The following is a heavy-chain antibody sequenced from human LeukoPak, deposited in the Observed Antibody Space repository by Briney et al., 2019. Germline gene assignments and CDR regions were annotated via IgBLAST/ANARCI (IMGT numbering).Heavy chain of an antibody. V-gene: IGHV1-8*01. CDR1: GYTFTSYN. CDR2: MNPNSGNT. CDR3: ARGPVEAVFGVSTED. Sequence: ASVKVSCKASGYTFTSYNINWVRQATGQGLEWMGWMNPNSGNTGYAQKFQGRVSMTRDTSISTAYMELSSLRSEDTAVYYCARGPVEAVFGVSTEDWGQGTTVTVSS. J-gene: IGHJ6*02. D-gene: IGHD3-10*02.